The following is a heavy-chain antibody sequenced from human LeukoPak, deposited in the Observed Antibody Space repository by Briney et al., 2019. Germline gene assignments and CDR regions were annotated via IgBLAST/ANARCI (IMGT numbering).Heavy chain of an antibody. Sequence: GGSLRLSCAASGFTFSSYGMHWVRQAPGKGLEWVAVIWYDGSNKYYADSVKGRFTISRDNSKNTLYLQMNSLRAEDTAVYYCAVAKIRTDAFDIRGQGTMVTVSS. CDR2: IWYDGSNK. CDR3: AVAKIRTDAFDI. D-gene: IGHD2-15*01. V-gene: IGHV3-33*01. J-gene: IGHJ3*02. CDR1: GFTFSSYG.